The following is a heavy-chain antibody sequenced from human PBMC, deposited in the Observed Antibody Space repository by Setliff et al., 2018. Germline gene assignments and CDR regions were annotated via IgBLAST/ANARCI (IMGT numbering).Heavy chain of an antibody. Sequence: SETLSLTCTVSGGSISSSSYCWGWIRQPPGKGLEWIGSIYYSGSTYYNPSLKSRVTISVDTSKNQFSLKLSSVTAADTAVYYCARDRITIFGVVIPFDYWGQGTLVTVSS. J-gene: IGHJ4*02. V-gene: IGHV4-39*07. CDR2: IYYSGST. CDR3: ARDRITIFGVVIPFDY. D-gene: IGHD3-3*01. CDR1: GGSISSSSYC.